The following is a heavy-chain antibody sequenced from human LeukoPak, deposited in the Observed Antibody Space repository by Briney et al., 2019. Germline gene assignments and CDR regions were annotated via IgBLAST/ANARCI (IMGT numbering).Heavy chain of an antibody. V-gene: IGHV1-69*13. CDR3: ARGLMIFGVVPDAFDI. J-gene: IGHJ3*02. Sequence: ASVKVSCKASGGTFSSYAISWVRQAPGQGLEWMGGIIPIFGTANYAQKFQGRVTITADESTSTAYMELSSLRSEDTAVYYCARGLMIFGVVPDAFDIWGQGTMVTVSS. CDR2: IIPIFGTA. D-gene: IGHD3-3*01. CDR1: GGTFSSYA.